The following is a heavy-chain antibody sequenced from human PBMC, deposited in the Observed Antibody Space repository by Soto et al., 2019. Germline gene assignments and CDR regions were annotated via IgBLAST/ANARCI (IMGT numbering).Heavy chain of an antibody. CDR3: AKEWRVYDGSGDCSDSFDF. CDR2: ISSDGNKK. J-gene: IGHJ4*02. Sequence: VQLVQSGGGVVQPGRSLRLSCVASGFTFSADGMHWVRQAPGKGLEWVSAISSDGNKKDYGDSVKGRFTISRDNSKNTLYVQKKSLRAEDTAIYYCAKEWRVYDGSGDCSDSFDFWGQGILVTVSS. V-gene: IGHV3-30*18. D-gene: IGHD3-22*01. CDR1: GFTFSADG.